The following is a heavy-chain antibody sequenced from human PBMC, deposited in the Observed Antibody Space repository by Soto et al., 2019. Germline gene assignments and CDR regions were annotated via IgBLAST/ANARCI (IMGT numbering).Heavy chain of an antibody. CDR2: IGYDGSNK. J-gene: IGHJ6*02. CDR3: AREPSIAVAGMTNYYYGMDV. V-gene: IGHV3-33*01. CDR1: GFTFSSYG. Sequence: QVQLVESGGGVVQPGRSLRLSCAASGFTFSSYGMHWVRQAPGKGLEWVAVIGYDGSNKYYADSVKGRFTISRDNSTNTLYLQMKNLRDEDTAVYYWAREPSIAVAGMTNYYYGMDVWGQGTTVTVSS. D-gene: IGHD6-19*01.